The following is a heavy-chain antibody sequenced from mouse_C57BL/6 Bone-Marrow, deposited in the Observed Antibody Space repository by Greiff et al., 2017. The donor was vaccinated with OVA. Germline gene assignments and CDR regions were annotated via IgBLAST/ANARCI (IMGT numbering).Heavy chain of an antibody. D-gene: IGHD3-1*01. V-gene: IGHV14-3*01. CDR3: DRYRGPGFAY. CDR2: IDPANGDT. J-gene: IGHJ3*01. Sequence: VQLQQSVAELVRPGASVKLSCTASGFDIKNTYMHWVKQRPEQGLEWIGRIDPANGDTNYAPKFQGKATLTADTSSNTAYLQLSSLTSEDTARDYCDRYRGPGFAYGGQGTLATVSA. CDR1: GFDIKNTY.